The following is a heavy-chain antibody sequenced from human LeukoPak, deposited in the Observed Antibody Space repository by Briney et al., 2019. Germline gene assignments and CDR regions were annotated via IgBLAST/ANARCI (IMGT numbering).Heavy chain of an antibody. CDR2: ISRNSDSR. J-gene: IGHJ4*02. Sequence: GGSLRLSCAASGFTFDNYAMHWVRQAPGKGLEWVSGISRNSDSRAYADSVKGRFTISRDNAKSSLSLQMNSLRPEDTAVYYCATGLTYWNWGQGTLVTVSS. CDR1: GFTFDNYA. V-gene: IGHV3-9*01. CDR3: ATGLTYWN. D-gene: IGHD2-21*01.